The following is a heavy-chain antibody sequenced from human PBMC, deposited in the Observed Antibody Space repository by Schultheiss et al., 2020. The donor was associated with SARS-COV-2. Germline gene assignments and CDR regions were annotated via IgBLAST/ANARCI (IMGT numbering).Heavy chain of an antibody. Sequence: SETLSLTCTVSGGSISSYYWGWIRQPPGKGLEWIGEINHSGSTNYNPSLKSRVTISVDTSKNQFSLKLSSVTAADTAVYYCARSSAKNSSGWSWGQGTLVTVSS. D-gene: IGHD6-19*01. CDR3: ARSSAKNSSGWS. CDR2: INHSGST. J-gene: IGHJ5*02. V-gene: IGHV4-34*01. CDR1: GGSISSYY.